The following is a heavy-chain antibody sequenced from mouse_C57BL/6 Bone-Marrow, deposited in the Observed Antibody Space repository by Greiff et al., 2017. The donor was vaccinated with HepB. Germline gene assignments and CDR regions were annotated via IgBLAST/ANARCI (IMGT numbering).Heavy chain of an antibody. J-gene: IGHJ3*01. CDR2: ISSGGDYI. D-gene: IGHD2-4*01. CDR3: TRDGYDYDDPFAY. CDR1: GFTFSSYA. V-gene: IGHV5-9-1*02. Sequence: EVKVEESGEGLVKPGGSLKLSCAASGFTFSSYAMSWVRQTPEKRLEWVAYISSGGDYIYYADTVKGRFTISRDNARNTLYLQMSSLKSEDTAMYYCTRDGYDYDDPFAYWGQGTLVTVSA.